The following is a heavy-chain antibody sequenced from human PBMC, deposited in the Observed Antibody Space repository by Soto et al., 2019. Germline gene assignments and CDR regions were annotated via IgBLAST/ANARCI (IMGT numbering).Heavy chain of an antibody. V-gene: IGHV3-33*01. CDR3: ARSYGDCEYFQH. Sequence: QVQLVESGGGVVQPGRSLRLSCAASGFTFSSYGMHWVRQAPGKGLEWVAVIWYDGSNKYYADSVKGRFTISRDNSKNTLYLQMNRVRAEDTAVYYCARSYGDCEYFQHWGQGTLVTVSS. D-gene: IGHD4-17*01. CDR1: GFTFSSYG. CDR2: IWYDGSNK. J-gene: IGHJ1*01.